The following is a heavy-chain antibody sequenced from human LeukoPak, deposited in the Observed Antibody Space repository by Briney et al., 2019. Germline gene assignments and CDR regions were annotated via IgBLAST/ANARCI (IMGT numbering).Heavy chain of an antibody. CDR1: GFTFSSYS. J-gene: IGHJ4*02. D-gene: IGHD3-22*01. V-gene: IGHV3-21*01. CDR2: ISSSSSYI. CDR3: ARDLDSSGYTRDY. Sequence: GGSLRLSCAASGFTFSSYSMNWVRQAPGKGLEWVSSISSSSSYIYYADSVKGRFTISRDNAKNSLYLQMNSLRAEDTAVYYCARDLDSSGYTRDYWGQGTLVTVSS.